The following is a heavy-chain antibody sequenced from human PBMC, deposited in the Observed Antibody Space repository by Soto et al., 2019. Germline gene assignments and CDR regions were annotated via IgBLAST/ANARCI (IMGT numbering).Heavy chain of an antibody. CDR1: GGSFSGYY. Sequence: SETLSLTCAVYGGSFSGYYWSWIRQPPGKGLEWIGEINHSGSTNYNPSLKSRVTISVDTSKNQFSLKLSSVTAADTAVYYCARDKGDGYNNRGPLDYWGQGALVTVSS. CDR3: ARDKGDGYNNRGPLDY. CDR2: INHSGST. V-gene: IGHV4-34*01. D-gene: IGHD5-12*01. J-gene: IGHJ4*02.